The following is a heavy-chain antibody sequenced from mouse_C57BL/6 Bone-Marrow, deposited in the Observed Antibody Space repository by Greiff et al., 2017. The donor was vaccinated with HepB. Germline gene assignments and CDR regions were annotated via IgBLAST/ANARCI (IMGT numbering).Heavy chain of an antibody. CDR1: GFTFSDYG. D-gene: IGHD2-12*01. Sequence: DVKLVESGGGLVKPGGSLKLSCAASGFTFSDYGMHWVRQAPEKGLAWVAYISSGSSTIYYADTVKGRFTISRDNAKNTLFLQMTSLRSEDTAMYYCARHDNAMDYWGQGTSVTVSS. J-gene: IGHJ4*01. V-gene: IGHV5-17*01. CDR3: ARHDNAMDY. CDR2: ISSGSSTI.